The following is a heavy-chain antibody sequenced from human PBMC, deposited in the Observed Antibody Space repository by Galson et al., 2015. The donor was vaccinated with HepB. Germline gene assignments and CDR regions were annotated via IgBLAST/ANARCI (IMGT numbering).Heavy chain of an antibody. CDR2: IIPILGIA. V-gene: IGHV1-69*02. J-gene: IGHJ1*01. Sequence: SVKVSCKASGGTFSSYTISWVRQAPGQGLEWMGRIIPILGIANYAQKFQGRVTITADKSTSTAYMELSSLRSEDTAVYYCATSTRDLAYCGGDCPIEHEVLFQHWGQGTLVTVSS. CDR1: GGTFSSYT. CDR3: ATSTRDLAYCGGDCPIEHEVLFQH. D-gene: IGHD2-21*02.